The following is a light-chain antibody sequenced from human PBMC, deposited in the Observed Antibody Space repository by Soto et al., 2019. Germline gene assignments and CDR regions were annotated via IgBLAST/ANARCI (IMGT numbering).Light chain of an antibody. J-gene: IGKJ1*01. CDR1: QSITTGY. Sequence: EIVLTQSPGSLSLSPGERATLSCRASQSITTGYLAWYQQKPGQAPRPLIYGASSRASGVPGRFSGGGSGTDFTLTISRLEPEDFAVYCCQHYGNSPKWTFGQGTKVEVK. CDR3: QHYGNSPKWT. V-gene: IGKV3-20*01. CDR2: GAS.